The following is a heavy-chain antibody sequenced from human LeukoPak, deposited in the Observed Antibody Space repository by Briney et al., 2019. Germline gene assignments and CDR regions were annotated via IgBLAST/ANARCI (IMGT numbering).Heavy chain of an antibody. CDR3: ATSSGYETHFDY. V-gene: IGHV1-24*01. D-gene: IGHD5-12*01. CDR2: FDPEDGET. Sequence: ASVKVSCKVSGYTLTELSMYWVRQAPGKGLEWMGGFDPEDGETLYAQKFQGRVTMTEDTSADTAYMELSSLRSEDTAVYYCATSSGYETHFDYWGQGTLVTVSS. CDR1: GYTLTELS. J-gene: IGHJ4*02.